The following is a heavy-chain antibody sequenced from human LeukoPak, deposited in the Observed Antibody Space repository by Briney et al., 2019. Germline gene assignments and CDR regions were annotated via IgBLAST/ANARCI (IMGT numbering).Heavy chain of an antibody. CDR3: ARDDATIFGVVPLDY. V-gene: IGHV1-69*13. D-gene: IGHD3-3*01. CDR2: IIPIFGTA. J-gene: IGHJ4*02. Sequence: AASVTVSFTASGGTFSSYAISWVRQAPGQGLEWMGGIIPIFGTANYAQKFQGRVTITADESTSTAYMELSSLRSEDTAVYYCARDDATIFGVVPLDYWGQGTLVTVSS. CDR1: GGTFSSYA.